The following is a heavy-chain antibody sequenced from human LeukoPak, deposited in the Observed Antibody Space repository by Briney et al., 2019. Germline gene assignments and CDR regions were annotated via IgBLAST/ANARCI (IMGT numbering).Heavy chain of an antibody. CDR2: IIPIFGTA. V-gene: IGHV1-69*06. Sequence: ASVKVSCKASGGTFSSYAISWVRQAPGQGLEWMGGIIPIFGTANYAQKFQGRVTITADKSTSTAYMELSSLRSEDTAVYYCARDARELETKTDYYFDYWGQGTLVTVSS. D-gene: IGHD1-26*01. CDR1: GGTFSSYA. J-gene: IGHJ4*02. CDR3: ARDARELETKTDYYFDY.